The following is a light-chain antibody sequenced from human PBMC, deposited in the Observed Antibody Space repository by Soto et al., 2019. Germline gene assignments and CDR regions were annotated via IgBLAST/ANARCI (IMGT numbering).Light chain of an antibody. CDR3: SSFTISRNTVI. J-gene: IGLJ2*01. Sequence: QSVLTQPASVSGSPGQSITISCTGTSSDVGGYNYVSWYQYHPGKAPKLMIYDVSNRPSGISNRFSGSKSGNTASLTISGLQAEDEADYYCSSFTISRNTVIFGGGTKLT. V-gene: IGLV2-14*01. CDR2: DVS. CDR1: SSDVGGYNY.